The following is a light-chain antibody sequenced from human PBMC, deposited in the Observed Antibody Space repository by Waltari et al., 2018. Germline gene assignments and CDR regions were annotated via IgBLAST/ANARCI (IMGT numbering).Light chain of an antibody. Sequence: EIVLTQSPASLSLSPGEWATLSCRASQTVQNYLPWYQQKPGQAPRLLIYDTFARASGIPDRFSGSGSGTDFTLTISSLDPEDFAVYYCQQRKNWPVTFGGGTKVDLK. CDR3: QQRKNWPVT. CDR1: QTVQNY. J-gene: IGKJ4*01. CDR2: DTF. V-gene: IGKV3-11*01.